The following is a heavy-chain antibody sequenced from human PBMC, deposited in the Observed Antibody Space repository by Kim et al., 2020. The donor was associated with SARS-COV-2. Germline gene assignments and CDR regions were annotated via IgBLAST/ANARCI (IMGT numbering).Heavy chain of an antibody. CDR3: ARGPSGGSSLGWYFDL. CDR1: GGSISSGGYY. Sequence: SETLSLTCTVSGGSISSGGYYWSWIRQHPGKGLEWIGYIYYSGSTYYNPSLKSRVTISVDTSKNQFSLKLSSVTAADTAVYYCARGPSGGSSLGWYFDLWGRGTLVTVSS. CDR2: IYYSGST. V-gene: IGHV4-31*03. D-gene: IGHD2-15*01. J-gene: IGHJ2*01.